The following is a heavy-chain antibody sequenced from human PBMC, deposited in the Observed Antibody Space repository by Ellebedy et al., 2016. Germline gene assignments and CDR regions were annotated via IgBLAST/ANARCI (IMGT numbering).Heavy chain of an antibody. D-gene: IGHD5-12*01. CDR1: GFTFSSYW. CDR3: VKDSVEYSGYDSDTAMVLFDY. CDR2: INSDGSST. Sequence: GGSLRLXXAASGFTFSSYWMHWVRQAPGKGLVWVSRINSDGSSTSYADSVKGRFTISRDNAKNTLYLQMSSLRAEDTAVYYCVKDSVEYSGYDSDTAMVLFDYWGQGTLVTVSS. J-gene: IGHJ4*02. V-gene: IGHV3-74*01.